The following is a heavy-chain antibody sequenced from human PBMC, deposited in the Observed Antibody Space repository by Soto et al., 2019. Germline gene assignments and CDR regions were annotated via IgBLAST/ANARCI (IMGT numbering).Heavy chain of an antibody. Sequence: SETLCLTCTVYGGSISSYYWSWIRQPPGKGLEWIGYIYYSGSTNYNPSLKSRVTISVDTSKNQFSLKLSSVTAADTAVYYCAREGYGGNSVAFDIWGQGTMVT. J-gene: IGHJ3*02. V-gene: IGHV4-59*01. CDR1: GGSISSYY. CDR3: AREGYGGNSVAFDI. D-gene: IGHD4-17*01. CDR2: IYYSGST.